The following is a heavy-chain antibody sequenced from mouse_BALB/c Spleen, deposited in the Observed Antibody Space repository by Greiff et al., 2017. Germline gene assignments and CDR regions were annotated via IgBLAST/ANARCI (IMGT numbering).Heavy chain of an antibody. CDR2: IWSGGST. Sequence: QVQLKESGPGLVQPSQSLSITCTVSGFSLTSYGVHWVRQSPGKGLEWLGVIWSGGSTDYKPAFISRLSISKDNSKSQVFFKMNSLQADDTAIYDCAIWGGSYAMDYWGQGTSVTVSS. V-gene: IGHV2-4-1*01. CDR3: AIWGGSYAMDY. CDR1: GFSLTSYG. J-gene: IGHJ4*01. D-gene: IGHD4-1*01.